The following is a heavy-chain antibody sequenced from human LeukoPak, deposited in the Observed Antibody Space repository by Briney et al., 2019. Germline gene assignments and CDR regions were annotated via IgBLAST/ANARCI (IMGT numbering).Heavy chain of an antibody. CDR3: VLRGSDYYFDY. V-gene: IGHV3-30*02. Sequence: GGSLRLSCAASGFSFSSYGKHWVRQAPGKGLEWVAFVRFDDSNKYYADSVKGRFTISRDNSKNTLYLQINSLRAEDTAVYYCVLRGSDYYFDYWGQGTLVTVSS. CDR1: GFSFSSYG. D-gene: IGHD1-26*01. CDR2: VRFDDSNK. J-gene: IGHJ4*02.